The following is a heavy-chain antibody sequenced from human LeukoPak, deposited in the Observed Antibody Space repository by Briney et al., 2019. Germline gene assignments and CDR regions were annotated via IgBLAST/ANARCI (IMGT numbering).Heavy chain of an antibody. J-gene: IGHJ4*02. Sequence: PGGSLRLSCAASRFTFSTYAMSWVRQAPGKGLEWVPAISGSGGSTYYADSVKGRFTISRDNTKNTLYLQMNGLRAEDTAVYYRAKADEVASATIGPAGYWGQGTLVTVSS. V-gene: IGHV3-23*01. CDR2: ISGSGGST. D-gene: IGHD2-2*01. CDR3: AKADEVASATIGPAGY. CDR1: RFTFSTYA.